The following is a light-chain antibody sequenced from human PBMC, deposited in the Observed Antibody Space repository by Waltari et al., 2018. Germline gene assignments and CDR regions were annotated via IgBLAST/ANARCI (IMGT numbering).Light chain of an antibody. CDR1: QGISSY. CDR3: QQYFSYPYT. J-gene: IGKJ2*01. CDR2: AAS. Sequence: AIRMTQSPSSFSASTGDRVTITCRASQGISSYLAWYQQKPGEAPKLLIYAASTLRSAVPSRFSGSGSGTDFTLTINCLQSEDFATYYCQQYFSYPYTFGQGTKLEIK. V-gene: IGKV1-8*01.